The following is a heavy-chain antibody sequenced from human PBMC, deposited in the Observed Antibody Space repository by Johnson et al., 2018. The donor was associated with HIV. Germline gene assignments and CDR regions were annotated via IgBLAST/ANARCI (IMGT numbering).Heavy chain of an antibody. CDR2: IYSGGST. V-gene: IGHV3-66*02. D-gene: IGHD1-26*01. CDR1: GFTFSSNY. J-gene: IGHJ3*02. CDR3: AKTGVGATDAAFDI. Sequence: VQLVESGGGVVQPGGSLRLSCAASGFTFSSNYMSWVRQAPGKGLEWVSVIYSGGSTYYADSVKGRFSISRDNSKNTLYLQVNILRPEDTAVYYCAKTGVGATDAAFDIWGQGTMVTVSS.